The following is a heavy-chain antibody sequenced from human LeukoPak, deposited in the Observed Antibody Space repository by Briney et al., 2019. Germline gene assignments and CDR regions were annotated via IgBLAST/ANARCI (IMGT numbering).Heavy chain of an antibody. CDR2: INPNSGGT. Sequence: ASVKVSCKASGYIFTSYGMSWVRQAPGQGLEWMGWINPNSGGTNYAQKFQGRVTMTRDTSISTAYMELSRLRSDDTAVYYCAITRKRYSSSWYETFDYWGQGTLVTVSS. V-gene: IGHV1-2*02. D-gene: IGHD6-13*01. CDR1: GYIFTSYG. J-gene: IGHJ4*02. CDR3: AITRKRYSSSWYETFDY.